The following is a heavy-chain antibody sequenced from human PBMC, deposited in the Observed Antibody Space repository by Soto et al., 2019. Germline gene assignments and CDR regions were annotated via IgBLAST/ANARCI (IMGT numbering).Heavy chain of an antibody. CDR2: IYTGGYT. CDR1: GFTVSNNY. CDR3: AREAIIVIAAPEYYFDY. D-gene: IGHD3-22*01. V-gene: IGHV3-66*01. J-gene: IGHJ4*02. Sequence: EVQLVESGGDLVQPGGSLRLSCAASGFTVSNNYMSWVRQAPGKGLEWVSVIYTGGYTNYAESVKGRFTISRDSSKNTLYLQMDSLRAEDTAVYYWAREAIIVIAAPEYYFDYWGQGTLVTVSS.